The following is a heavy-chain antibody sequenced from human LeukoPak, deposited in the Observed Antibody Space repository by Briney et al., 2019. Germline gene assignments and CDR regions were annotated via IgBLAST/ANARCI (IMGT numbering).Heavy chain of an antibody. CDR1: SDSISGYY. Sequence: PSETLSLTCTVSSDSISGYYWSWIRQPPGKGLEWIGCIHYSGSTYYNLSLKSRVIISADTSKNHFSLKLSSVTAADTAVYYCARVREATIAPFFDYWGQGILVTVSS. D-gene: IGHD6-13*01. V-gene: IGHV4-59*12. J-gene: IGHJ4*02. CDR3: ARVREATIAPFFDY. CDR2: IHYSGST.